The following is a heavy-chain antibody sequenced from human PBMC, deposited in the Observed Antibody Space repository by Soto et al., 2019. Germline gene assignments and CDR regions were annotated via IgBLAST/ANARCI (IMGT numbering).Heavy chain of an antibody. CDR2: IKQDGSEK. J-gene: IGHJ4*02. Sequence: GGPQRLSCAPSGFTFSSYWMSWVRQEPGKGLAGVANIKQDGSEKYYVDYVKGRCTISRDNAKNSLYLQMNSLRAEDTAVYYCARWEYYYDSSGYYPYYFDYWGQVTLVTVPS. D-gene: IGHD3-22*01. CDR3: ARWEYYYDSSGYYPYYFDY. CDR1: GFTFSSYW. V-gene: IGHV3-7*01.